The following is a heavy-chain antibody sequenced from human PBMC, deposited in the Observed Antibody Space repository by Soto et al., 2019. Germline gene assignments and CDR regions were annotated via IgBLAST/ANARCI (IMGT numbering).Heavy chain of an antibody. CDR1: GFTFSSYS. J-gene: IGHJ5*02. CDR2: ISSSSSYI. Sequence: PGGSLRLSCAASGFTFSSYSMNWVRQAPGKGLEWVSSISSSSSYIYYADSVKGRFTISRDNAKNSLYLQMNSLRAEDTAVYYCATTTYYYDSSGYYAFDPWGQGTLVTVS. V-gene: IGHV3-21*01. CDR3: ATTTYYYDSSGYYAFDP. D-gene: IGHD3-22*01.